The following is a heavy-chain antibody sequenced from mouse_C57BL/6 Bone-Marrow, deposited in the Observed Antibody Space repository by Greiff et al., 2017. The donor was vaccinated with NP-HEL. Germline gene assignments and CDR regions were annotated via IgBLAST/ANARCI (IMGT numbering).Heavy chain of an antibody. V-gene: IGHV7-3*01. Sequence: EVQLVESGGGLVQPGGSLSLSCAASGFTFTDYYMSWVRQPPGKALEWLGFIRNKANGYTTEYSASVKGRFTISRDNSQSILYLQMNALSAEDSPTYYAARLYGSSPGGYAMDYWGQGTSVTVSS. CDR1: GFTFTDYY. J-gene: IGHJ4*01. CDR2: IRNKANGYTT. CDR3: ARLYGSSPGGYAMDY. D-gene: IGHD1-1*01.